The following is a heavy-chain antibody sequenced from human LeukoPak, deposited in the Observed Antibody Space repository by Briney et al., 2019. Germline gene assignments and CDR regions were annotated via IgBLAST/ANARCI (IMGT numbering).Heavy chain of an antibody. CDR2: IYYSGRT. V-gene: IGHV4-59*01. D-gene: IGHD3-22*01. CDR1: GGSISNYY. CDR3: ARDRSPEGYYDSSHWDYYHGMDV. J-gene: IGHJ6*02. Sequence: SETLSLTCTVSGGSISNYYWSWIRQPPGKGLEWIGYIYYSGRTNYNPSLKSRVTISVDTSKNQFSLNLSSVTAADTAMCYCARDRSPEGYYDSSHWDYYHGMDVWGQGTTVTVSS.